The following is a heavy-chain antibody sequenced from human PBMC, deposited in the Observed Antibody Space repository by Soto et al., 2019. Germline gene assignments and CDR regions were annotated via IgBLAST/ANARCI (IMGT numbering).Heavy chain of an antibody. Sequence: ASVKVSCKASGYTFTSYDINWVRQATGQGLEWMGWMNPNSGNTDYAQKFQGRVTMTRNTSISTAYMELSSLRSEDTAVYYCARGRYYDFWSGYYTYNWFDPWGQGTLVTVSS. CDR1: GYTFTSYD. V-gene: IGHV1-8*01. CDR3: ARGRYYDFWSGYYTYNWFDP. D-gene: IGHD3-3*01. CDR2: MNPNSGNT. J-gene: IGHJ5*02.